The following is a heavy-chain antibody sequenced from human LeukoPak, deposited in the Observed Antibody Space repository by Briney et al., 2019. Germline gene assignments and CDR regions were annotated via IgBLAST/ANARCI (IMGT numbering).Heavy chain of an antibody. Sequence: ASVKVSCKASGYIFTSYAMHWVRRAPRQGLEWMGIINPSGGTTNYAQKFQGRVTMTRDTSTSTVYMDLSSLRSEDTAVYYCARDLSHRYYHRTGYAFDYWGQGTLVTVSS. V-gene: IGHV1-46*01. CDR2: INPSGGTT. CDR3: ARDLSHRYYHRTGYAFDY. D-gene: IGHD3-22*01. CDR1: GYIFTSYA. J-gene: IGHJ4*02.